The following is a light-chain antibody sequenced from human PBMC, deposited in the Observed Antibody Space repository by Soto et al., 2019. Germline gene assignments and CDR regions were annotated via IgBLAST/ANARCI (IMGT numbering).Light chain of an antibody. CDR3: QQRSNWPPEIIT. CDR1: QSVSSTY. CDR2: DAS. Sequence: EIVVTQSPGTLSLSPGERATLSCRASQSVSSTYLAWYQQKPGQAPRLLIYDASNRATGIPARFSGSGSGTDFTLTISSLEPEDFAVYYCQQRSNWPPEIITFGQGTRLEIK. J-gene: IGKJ5*01. V-gene: IGKV3-11*01.